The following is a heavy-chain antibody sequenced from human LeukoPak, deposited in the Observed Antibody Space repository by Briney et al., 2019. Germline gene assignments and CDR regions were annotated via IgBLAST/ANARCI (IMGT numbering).Heavy chain of an antibody. J-gene: IGHJ4*02. CDR1: GFTFSDYA. CDR2: ISDRGDRT. Sequence: GGSLRLSCAASGFTFSDYAMSWARQAPGKGLEWVSAISDRGDRTWDADSVKGRVTISRDNYKNTLFLQMNSLRAEDTAIYYCAKDSYDSSGSRYDYWGQGTLVTVSS. D-gene: IGHD3-22*01. V-gene: IGHV3-23*01. CDR3: AKDSYDSSGSRYDY.